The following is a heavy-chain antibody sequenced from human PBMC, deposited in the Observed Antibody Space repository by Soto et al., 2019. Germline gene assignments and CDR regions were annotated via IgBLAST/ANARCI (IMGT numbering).Heavy chain of an antibody. J-gene: IGHJ6*02. V-gene: IGHV1-2*02. Sequence: XSVKVSCDASGYTFTGYYMHWGRQAPGQGLEWMGWINPNSGGTNYAQKFQGRVTMIRDTSISTAYMELSRLRSDDTAVYYCAREQQWLVPGMDVWGQGTTVTVSS. CDR2: INPNSGGT. D-gene: IGHD6-19*01. CDR1: GYTFTGYY. CDR3: AREQQWLVPGMDV.